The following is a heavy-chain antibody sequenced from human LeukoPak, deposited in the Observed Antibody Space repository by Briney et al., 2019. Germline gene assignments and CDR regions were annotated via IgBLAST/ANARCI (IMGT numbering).Heavy chain of an antibody. J-gene: IGHJ4*02. V-gene: IGHV4-39*07. CDR3: AREVGYYYDSSGYYDY. CDR2: IYDSGST. CDR1: GGSIRSSYYY. D-gene: IGHD3-22*01. Sequence: SETLSLTCTVSGGSIRSSYYYWGWIRQPPGKGLEWIGSIYDSGSTYYNPSLKSRVTISVDTSKNQFSLKLSSVTAADTAVYYCAREVGYYYDSSGYYDYWGQGTLVTVSS.